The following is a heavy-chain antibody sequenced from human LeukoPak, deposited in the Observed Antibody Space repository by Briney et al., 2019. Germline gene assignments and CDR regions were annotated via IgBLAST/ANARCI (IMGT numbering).Heavy chain of an antibody. CDR1: GFTFSNYG. V-gene: IGHV3-30*18. Sequence: GGSLRLSCAASGFTFSNYGMHWVRQAPGKGLEWVAVISYDGSNKYYADSVKGRFTISRDNSKNTLYLQMNSLRAEDAAVYYCANSGQNNRYNWIYKSTEGRCYFDYWGQGTLVTVSS. J-gene: IGHJ4*02. CDR2: ISYDGSNK. D-gene: IGHD1-7*01. CDR3: ANSGQNNRYNWIYKSTEGRCYFDY.